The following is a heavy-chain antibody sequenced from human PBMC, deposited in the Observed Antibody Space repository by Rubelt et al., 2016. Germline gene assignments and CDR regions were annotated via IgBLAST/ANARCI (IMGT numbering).Heavy chain of an antibody. CDR1: GFSLSTSGMC. V-gene: IGHV2-70*15. CDR3: ARILLPGYYDSSGGMDV. J-gene: IGHJ6*02. Sequence: QVTLRESGPALVKPTQTLTLTCTFSGFSLSTSGMCVSWIRQPPGKALEWLARIDWDDDKYYRTSLKTRLTISKDTSKNQVVLTMTNMDPVDTATYYCARILLPGYYDSSGGMDVWGQGTTVTVSS. D-gene: IGHD3-22*01. CDR2: IDWDDDK.